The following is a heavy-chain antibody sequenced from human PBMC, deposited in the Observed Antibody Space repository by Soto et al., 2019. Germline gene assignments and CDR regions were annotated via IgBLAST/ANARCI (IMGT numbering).Heavy chain of an antibody. J-gene: IGHJ3*02. CDR3: ARTPSHDYGGNARGAFDI. D-gene: IGHD4-17*01. Sequence: QVQLVESGGGVVQPGRSLRLSCAASGFTFSSYAMHWVRQAPGEGLEWVAVISYDGSNKYYADFVKGRFTISRDNSKNTLYLQMNSLRAEDTAVYYCARTPSHDYGGNARGAFDIWGQGTMVTVSS. CDR2: ISYDGSNK. CDR1: GFTFSSYA. V-gene: IGHV3-30-3*01.